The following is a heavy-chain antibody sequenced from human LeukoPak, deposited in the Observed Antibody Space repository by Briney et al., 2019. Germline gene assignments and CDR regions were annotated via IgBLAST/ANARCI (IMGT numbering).Heavy chain of an antibody. D-gene: IGHD3-9*01. V-gene: IGHV1-46*01. CDR3: ARSEAGLRYFDWLLSYFDY. CDR1: GYTFTSYY. J-gene: IGHJ4*02. Sequence: ASVTVSCKASGYTFTSYYMHWVRQAPGQGLEWMGIINPSGGSTSYAQKFQGRVTMTRDTSTSTVYMELSSLRSEDTAVYYCARSEAGLRYFDWLLSYFDYWGQGTLVTVSS. CDR2: INPSGGST.